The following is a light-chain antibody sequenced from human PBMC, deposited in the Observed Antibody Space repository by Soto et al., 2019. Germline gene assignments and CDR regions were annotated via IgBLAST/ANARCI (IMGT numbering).Light chain of an antibody. CDR2: DVS. CDR3: SSYTSSSTPYV. J-gene: IGLJ1*01. V-gene: IGLV2-14*01. Sequence: QSVLTQPASVSGSPGQSITISCTGTSSDVGGYNYVSWYQQHPGNAPKLMIYDVSNRPSGVSNRFSGSKSGNTASLTISGLQAEDEADYYCSSYTSSSTPYVFGTGTKVTVL. CDR1: SSDVGGYNY.